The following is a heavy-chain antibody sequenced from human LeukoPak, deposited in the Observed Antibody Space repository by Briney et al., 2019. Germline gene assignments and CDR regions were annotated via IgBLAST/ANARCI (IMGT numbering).Heavy chain of an antibody. CDR2: VHGGDTT. CDR1: GVAVSSNY. D-gene: IGHD2-2*01. CDR3: ARDPCSSTSCYAAFGY. Sequence: GGSLRLSCVASGVAVSSNYMSWVRQAPGKGLEWVSVVHGGDTTQYADSVKGRFTISRDNVKNSLYLQMNSLRAEDTAVYYCARDPCSSTSCYAAFGYWGQGTLVTVSS. V-gene: IGHV3-66*01. J-gene: IGHJ4*02.